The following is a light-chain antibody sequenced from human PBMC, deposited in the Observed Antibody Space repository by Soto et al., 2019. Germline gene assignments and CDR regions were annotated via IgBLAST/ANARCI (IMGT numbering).Light chain of an antibody. V-gene: IGLV1-40*01. J-gene: IGLJ2*01. CDR3: QSYDSSLSGVV. Sequence: QSVLTQPPSVSGAPGQRVTISCTGSICNIGAGYDVHWYQQLPGTAPKLLIYGNSNRPSGVPDRFSGSKSGTSASLAITGLQAEDEADYYCQSYDSSLSGVVFGGGTKLTVL. CDR1: ICNIGAGYD. CDR2: GNS.